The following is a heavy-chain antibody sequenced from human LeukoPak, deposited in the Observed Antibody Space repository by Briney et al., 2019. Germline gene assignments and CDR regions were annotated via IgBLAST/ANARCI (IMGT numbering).Heavy chain of an antibody. CDR3: AGASRKGELPF. D-gene: IGHD3-16*01. CDR2: YIPMFGTA. Sequence: SVKVSCKASGGTFSRYAISWVRQAPGQGLEWMGGYIPMFGTANYAQNFQNRVTITADESTSTFSMEVSSLRPEDTAVYFCAGASRKGELPFGAQEPLVPVPS. J-gene: IGHJ4*02. CDR1: GGTFSRYA. V-gene: IGHV1-69*01.